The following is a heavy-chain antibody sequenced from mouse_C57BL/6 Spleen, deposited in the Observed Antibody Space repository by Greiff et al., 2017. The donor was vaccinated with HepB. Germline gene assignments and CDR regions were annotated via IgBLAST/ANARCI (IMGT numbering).Heavy chain of an antibody. Sequence: QVQLQQSGAELVRPGSSVKLSCKASGYTFTSYWMHWVKQRPIQGLEWIGNIDPSDSETHYNQKFKDKATLTVDKSSSTAYMQLSSLTSEDSAVYYCARSGGLRRNSYYFDYWGQGTTLTVSS. J-gene: IGHJ2*01. CDR3: ARSGGLRRNSYYFDY. V-gene: IGHV1-52*01. CDR1: GYTFTSYW. D-gene: IGHD2-2*01. CDR2: IDPSDSET.